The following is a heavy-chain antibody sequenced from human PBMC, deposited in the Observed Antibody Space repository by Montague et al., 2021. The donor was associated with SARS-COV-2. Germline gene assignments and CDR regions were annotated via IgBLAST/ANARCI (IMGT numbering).Heavy chain of an antibody. Sequence: CAISGDSVSSNSAAWNWIRQSPSRGLEWLGRTYYRSKWYNDYAVSVKSRITINPDTSKNQLSLQLNSVTPEDTAVYYCARQPLGYDFVYYYYGMDVWGQGTTVTVSS. D-gene: IGHD5-12*01. CDR3: ARQPLGYDFVYYYYGMDV. CDR2: TYYRSKWYN. CDR1: GDSVSSNSAA. V-gene: IGHV6-1*01. J-gene: IGHJ6*02.